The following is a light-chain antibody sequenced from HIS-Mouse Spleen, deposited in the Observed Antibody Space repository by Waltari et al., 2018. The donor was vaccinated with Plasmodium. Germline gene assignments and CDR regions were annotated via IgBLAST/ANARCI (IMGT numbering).Light chain of an antibody. J-gene: IGLJ2*01. CDR1: SSAVGGYNY. V-gene: IGLV2-8*01. CDR2: GVS. CDR3: SSYAGSNNFVV. Sequence: QSALTQPPSASGSPGQSVTISCTGTSSAVGGYNYVSWYQQHPGKAPKLMIYGVSKRPSGVPDRFSGSKSGNTASLTVSGLQAEDEADYYCSSYAGSNNFVVFGGGTKLTVL.